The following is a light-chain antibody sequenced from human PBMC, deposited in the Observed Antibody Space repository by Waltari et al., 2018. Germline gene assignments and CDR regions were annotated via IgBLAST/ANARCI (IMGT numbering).Light chain of an antibody. CDR3: QQYYSTPYT. V-gene: IGKV4-1*01. J-gene: IGKJ2*01. Sequence: DIVMTQSPDSLAVSLGERATINCKYSQSVLYSSNNKNYLAWYQQKPGQPPKLLIYWASTLESGVPDRFSGSGSGTDFTLTISSLQAEDVAVYYCQQYYSTPYTFGQGTKLEIK. CDR1: QSVLYSSNNKNY. CDR2: WAS.